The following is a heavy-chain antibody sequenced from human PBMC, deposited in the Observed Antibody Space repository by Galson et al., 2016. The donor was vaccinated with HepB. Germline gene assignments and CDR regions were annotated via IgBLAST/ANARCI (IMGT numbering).Heavy chain of an antibody. D-gene: IGHD6-19*01. CDR3: ARDRAVTGNGLFDV. J-gene: IGHJ4*02. V-gene: IGHV1-46*01. CDR2: VNPYNGRT. CDR1: GYLFTSYY. Sequence: SVKVSCKASGYLFTSYYIHWVREAPGQGLEWVAMVNPYNGRTSYAQKFQGRVTVTGDTSTSTVYKELRSLRSEDTAVFYCARDRAVTGNGLFDVWGQGTLVSVSS.